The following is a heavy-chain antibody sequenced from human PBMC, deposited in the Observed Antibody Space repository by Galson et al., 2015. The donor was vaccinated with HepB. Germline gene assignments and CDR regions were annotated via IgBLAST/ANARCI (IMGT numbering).Heavy chain of an antibody. CDR1: GYTSTRNS. J-gene: IGHJ6*03. Sequence: SVKVSCKASGYTSTRNSMNWVRQAPGQGLDWMGWINTDTGNPTYAQGFTGRFVFSLDTSVSTAYLQISSLKAEDTAVYYCARGGYYGSGNFFYYMDVWGKGTTVTVSS. CDR2: INTDTGNP. D-gene: IGHD3-10*01. CDR3: ARGGYYGSGNFFYYMDV. V-gene: IGHV7-4-1*02.